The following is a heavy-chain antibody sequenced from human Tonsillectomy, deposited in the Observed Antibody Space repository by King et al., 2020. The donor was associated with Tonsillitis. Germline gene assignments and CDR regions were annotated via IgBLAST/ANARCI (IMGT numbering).Heavy chain of an antibody. CDR1: GFTDNSNY. D-gene: IGHD5-12*01. J-gene: IGHJ4*02. V-gene: IGHV3-66*01. Sequence: VQLVESGGGLVQPGGSLRLSCAASGFTDNSNYMSWVRQAPGKGLEWVSVIYTGGSTYYADSVKGRFTISRDKSKNTLFLQMNSLKTEDTAVYFCARGVSSAYWGYWGQGTLVTVSS. CDR2: IYTGGST. CDR3: ARGVSSAYWGY.